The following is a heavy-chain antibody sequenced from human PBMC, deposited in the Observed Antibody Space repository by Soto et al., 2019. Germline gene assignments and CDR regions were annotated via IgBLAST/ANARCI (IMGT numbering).Heavy chain of an antibody. CDR2: ISSDGSST. CDR3: VRVVFCPACFDY. Sequence: EVQLVESGGGLVQPGGSLRLSCAASGFTFSSYWTHWVRQAPGKGLVWVPRISSDGSSTSYADSVKGRFTISRDNAKNTLYLQMNSLRAEDTAVYYCVRVVFCPACFDYWGRGTLVTVSS. CDR1: GFTFSSYW. D-gene: IGHD1-26*01. V-gene: IGHV3-74*01. J-gene: IGHJ4*02.